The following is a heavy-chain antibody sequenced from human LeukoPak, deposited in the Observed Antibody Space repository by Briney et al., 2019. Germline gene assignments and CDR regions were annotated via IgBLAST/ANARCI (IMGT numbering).Heavy chain of an antibody. J-gene: IGHJ3*02. CDR3: ASAHCSSTSCFSAFDI. CDR2: IIPIFGTA. CDR1: GGTFSSYA. D-gene: IGHD2-2*01. V-gene: IGHV1-69*13. Sequence: SVKVSCKASGGTFSSYAISWVRQAPGQGLEWMGGIIPIFGTANYAQKFQGRVTITADESTSTAYMELSSLRSEDTAVYYCASAHCSSTSCFSAFDIWGQGTMVTVSS.